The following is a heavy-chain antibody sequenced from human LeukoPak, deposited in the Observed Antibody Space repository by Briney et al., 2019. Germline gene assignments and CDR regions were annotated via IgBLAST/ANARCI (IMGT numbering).Heavy chain of an antibody. D-gene: IGHD1-26*01. CDR1: GFTFSSYA. V-gene: IGHV3-23*01. CDR3: ATSNDFWEPQPSDY. Sequence: PWGSLRLSCAASGFTFSSYALSWVRQAPGKGLEWVSAIGGSGGSTYYADSVKGGTTMSGTYSKKILYLLRNILGAEATAEYYAATSNDFWEPQPSDYWGQGTLVTVSS. CDR2: IGGSGGST. J-gene: IGHJ4*02.